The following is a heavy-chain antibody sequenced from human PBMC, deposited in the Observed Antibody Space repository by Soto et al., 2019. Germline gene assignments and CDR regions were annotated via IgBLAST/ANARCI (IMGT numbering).Heavy chain of an antibody. J-gene: IGHJ4*02. CDR1: GYRLSNYY. Sequence: QVDLVQSGAEVKKPGASVKMSCKSSGYRLSNYYMHWVRQAPGQGLEWMGIVNPSDGRANYARKFQGRVTMTWDTSTITLYMEVNSLRSDDTAIYYCARAELIVAGQAFDSWGQGTLVTVSS. V-gene: IGHV1-46*01. D-gene: IGHD5-12*01. CDR3: ARAELIVAGQAFDS. CDR2: VNPSDGRA.